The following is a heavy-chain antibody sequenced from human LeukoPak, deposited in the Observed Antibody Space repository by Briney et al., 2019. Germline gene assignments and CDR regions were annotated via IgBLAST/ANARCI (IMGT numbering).Heavy chain of an antibody. CDR1: GFTFTIYT. V-gene: IGHV3-23*01. J-gene: IGHJ4*02. CDR2: INYNGRNT. Sequence: GGSLRLSCAASGFTFTIYTMNWVRQAPGKGLEWVSIINYNGRNTYYADSVKDRFTISRDNSKNMVYLQMNRMRAEDTSIYYCPKDEHTPESRCPTDIAVAGYVDSWGQGTLVTVSS. CDR3: PKDEHTPESRCPTDIAVAGYVDS. D-gene: IGHD6-19*01.